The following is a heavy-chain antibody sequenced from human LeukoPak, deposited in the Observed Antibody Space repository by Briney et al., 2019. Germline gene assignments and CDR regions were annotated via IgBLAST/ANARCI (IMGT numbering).Heavy chain of an antibody. CDR3: ARASGYWYDSSGYYYDGAFYGMDV. CDR1: GYTFTSYG. Sequence: ASVKVSCKASGYTFTSYGISWVRQAPGQGLEWMGWISAYNGNTNYAQKLQGRVTMTTDTSTSTAYMELRSLRSDDTAVYYCARASGYWYDSSGYYYDGAFYGMDVWGQGTTVTVSS. V-gene: IGHV1-18*01. J-gene: IGHJ6*02. D-gene: IGHD3-22*01. CDR2: ISAYNGNT.